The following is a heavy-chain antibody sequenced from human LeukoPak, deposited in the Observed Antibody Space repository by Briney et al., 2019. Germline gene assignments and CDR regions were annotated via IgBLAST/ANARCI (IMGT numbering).Heavy chain of an antibody. CDR3: ARARSGSYLDWFDP. CDR2: IYYSGST. J-gene: IGHJ5*02. CDR1: GGSISSYS. Sequence: SETLSLTCTVSGGSISSYSWSWIRQPPGKGVEWIGYIYYSGSTYYNPSLKSRVTISVDTSKNQFSLKLNSVTAADTAVYYCARARSGSYLDWFDPWGQGTLVTVSS. V-gene: IGHV4-59*01. D-gene: IGHD3-10*01.